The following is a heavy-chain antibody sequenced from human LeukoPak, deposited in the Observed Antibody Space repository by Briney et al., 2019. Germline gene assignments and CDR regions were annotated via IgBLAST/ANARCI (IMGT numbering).Heavy chain of an antibody. CDR2: IYYSGST. Sequence: SETLSLTCTVSGGSISSYYWSWIRQPPGKGLEWIGYIYYSGSTNYNPSLKSRVTISVDTSKNQFSLKLSSVTAADTAIYYCARDLRTYGSGIYRLPTVIFNHWGQGTLVTVSS. J-gene: IGHJ4*02. CDR3: ARDLRTYGSGIYRLPTVIFNH. D-gene: IGHD3-10*01. CDR1: GGSISSYY. V-gene: IGHV4-59*01.